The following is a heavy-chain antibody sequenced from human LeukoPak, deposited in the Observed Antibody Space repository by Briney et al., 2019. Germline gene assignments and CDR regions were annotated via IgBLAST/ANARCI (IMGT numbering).Heavy chain of an antibody. D-gene: IGHD3-22*01. CDR3: ARANDNDDSSGYSHDQ. CDR2: INTDGTTT. CDR1: GFTFSSYW. V-gene: IGHV3-74*01. Sequence: GGSLRLSCAASGFTFSSYWMHWVRQAPGKGLVWVSRINTDGTTTDYADSVKGRFTTSRDSAKSTLYLQMNSLRAEDTAVYYCARANDNDDSSGYSHDQWGQGTLVTVSS. J-gene: IGHJ4*02.